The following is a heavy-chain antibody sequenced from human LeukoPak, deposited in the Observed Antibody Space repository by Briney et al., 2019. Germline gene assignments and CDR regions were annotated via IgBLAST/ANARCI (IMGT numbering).Heavy chain of an antibody. Sequence: PSETLSLTCTVSGGSISSSSYYWGWIRQPPGKGLEWIGEINHSGSTTYNPSLKSRVTISIDTSKNQFSLKLSSVTAADTAVYYCARSSRSCSGSSCFPLDYWGQGTLVTVSS. CDR2: INHSGST. D-gene: IGHD2-15*01. J-gene: IGHJ4*02. V-gene: IGHV4-39*07. CDR1: GGSISSSSYY. CDR3: ARSSRSCSGSSCFPLDY.